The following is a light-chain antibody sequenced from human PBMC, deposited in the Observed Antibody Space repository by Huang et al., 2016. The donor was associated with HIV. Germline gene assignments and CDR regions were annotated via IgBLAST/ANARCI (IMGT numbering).Light chain of an antibody. Sequence: EIVMTQSPGTLSVSPGERATLSCRTSQSVGVNVAWHQQKPGQAPRLLIYAASARATGIPARFSGSGSGTEFTLTVNSLQSEDFAVYFCQHYSTWSRGTFGGGTRVEMK. CDR1: QSVGVN. V-gene: IGKV3-15*01. CDR2: AAS. J-gene: IGKJ4*01. CDR3: QHYSTWSRGT.